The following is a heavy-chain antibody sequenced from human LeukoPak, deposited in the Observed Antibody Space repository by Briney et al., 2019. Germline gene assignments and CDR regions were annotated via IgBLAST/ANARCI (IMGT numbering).Heavy chain of an antibody. Sequence: ASVKVSCKVSGYTLTELSIHWVRQAPGKGLEWMGGFDPEDGETIYAQKFQGRVTMTEDTSTDTAYMELSSLRSEDTAVYYCATDPRITMVRGASGNWYLDYWGQGTLVTVSS. CDR3: ATDPRITMVRGASGNWYLDY. CDR2: FDPEDGET. J-gene: IGHJ4*02. CDR1: GYTLTELS. D-gene: IGHD3-10*01. V-gene: IGHV1-24*01.